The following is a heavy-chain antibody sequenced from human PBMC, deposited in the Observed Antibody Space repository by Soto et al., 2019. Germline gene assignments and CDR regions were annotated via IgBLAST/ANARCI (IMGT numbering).Heavy chain of an antibody. Sequence: ASVKVSCKASGGTFSSYTISWVRQAPGQGLEWMGRIIPILGIANYAQKFQGRVTITADKSTSTAYMELSSLRSEDTAVYYCASVVPASNYYYYYYMDVWGKGTTVTVS. J-gene: IGHJ6*03. CDR1: GGTFSSYT. CDR3: ASVVPASNYYYYYYMDV. D-gene: IGHD2-2*01. CDR2: IIPILGIA. V-gene: IGHV1-69*02.